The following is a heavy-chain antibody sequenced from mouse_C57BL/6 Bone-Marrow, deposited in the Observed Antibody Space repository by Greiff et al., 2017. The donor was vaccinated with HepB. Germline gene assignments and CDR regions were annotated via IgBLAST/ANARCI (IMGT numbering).Heavy chain of an antibody. CDR2: IYPGSGST. CDR1: GYTFTSYW. D-gene: IGHD1-1*01. J-gene: IGHJ4*01. V-gene: IGHV1-55*01. Sequence: QVQLQQPGAELVKPGASVKMSCKASGYTFTSYWITWVKQRPGQGLEWIGDIYPGSGSTNYNEKFKSKATLTVDTSSSTAYMQLSSLTSEDSAVYYCPRGGLLLRYGYYAMDYWGQGTSVTVSS. CDR3: PRGGLLLRYGYYAMDY.